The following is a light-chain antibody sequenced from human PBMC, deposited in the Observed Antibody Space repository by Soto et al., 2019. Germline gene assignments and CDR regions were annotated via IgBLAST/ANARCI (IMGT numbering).Light chain of an antibody. V-gene: IGLV2-14*01. CDR1: SNDVGSYNY. CDR3: SSYTTAYTQV. CDR2: EVT. J-gene: IGLJ3*02. Sequence: QSAMSQPASVSGSPGQSITISCTGTSNDVGSYNYVSWYQQHPGQAPKLMISEVTTRPSGVSDRFSGSKSGNTASLTIPRLQAEDEAHYYCSSYTTAYTQVFGGGTKLTVL.